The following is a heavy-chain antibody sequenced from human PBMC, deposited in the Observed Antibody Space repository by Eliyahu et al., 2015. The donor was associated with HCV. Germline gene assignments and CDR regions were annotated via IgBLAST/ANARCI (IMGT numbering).Heavy chain of an antibody. Sequence: QVQLVESGGGVVQPGRSLRLSCAASGFXFGAYGMHWVRQAPGKGLEWVAVIWYDGSNKYYADSVKGRFTISRDNSKNTLYLQMNSLRAEDTAVYYCARDSIAVAGIWGQGTLVTVSS. D-gene: IGHD6-19*01. CDR2: IWYDGSNK. CDR3: ARDSIAVAGI. CDR1: GFXFGAYG. J-gene: IGHJ4*02. V-gene: IGHV3-33*01.